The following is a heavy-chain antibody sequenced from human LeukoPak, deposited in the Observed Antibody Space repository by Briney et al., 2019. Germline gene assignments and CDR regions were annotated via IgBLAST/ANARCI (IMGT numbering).Heavy chain of an antibody. CDR2: IYNDGST. Sequence: AGGSLRLSCAASGLTVSSSYMSWVRQAPGKGLEWVSIIYNDGSTYYADSMKGRFTTSRDNSKNTLYLQVNSLRAEDTAMYYCARNILFAFDIWGQGTMVTVSS. CDR3: ARNILFAFDI. CDR1: GLTVSSSY. V-gene: IGHV3-53*01. J-gene: IGHJ3*02.